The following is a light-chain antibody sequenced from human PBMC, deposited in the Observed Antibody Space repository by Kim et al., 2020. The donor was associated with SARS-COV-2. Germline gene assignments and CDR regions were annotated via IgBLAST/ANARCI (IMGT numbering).Light chain of an antibody. CDR2: HAS. CDR3: QQRSDWPLT. J-gene: IGKJ4*01. CDR1: HSVGSY. V-gene: IGKV3-11*01. Sequence: LPPGKRATLSGRASHSVGSYLAWYQQKPGQAPRLLIYHASNRATGIPGRFSGSGSGTDFTLTISSLEAEDFAVYYCQQRSDWPLTFGGGTKVDIK.